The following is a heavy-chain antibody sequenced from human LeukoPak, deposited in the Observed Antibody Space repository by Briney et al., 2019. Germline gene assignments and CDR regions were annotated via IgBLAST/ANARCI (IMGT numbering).Heavy chain of an antibody. D-gene: IGHD2-2*01. V-gene: IGHV3-48*01. CDR3: ARGPSSQFRTDY. CDR1: GFAFSSYS. Sequence: PGRSLRLSCAASGFAFSSYSLNWVRQAPGKGLEWVSYIGTSSSRIYYADSVKGRFTISRDNAKNSLYLQMNGLRAEDTAVYYCARGPSSQFRTDYWGQGTLVTVSS. J-gene: IGHJ4*02. CDR2: IGTSSSRI.